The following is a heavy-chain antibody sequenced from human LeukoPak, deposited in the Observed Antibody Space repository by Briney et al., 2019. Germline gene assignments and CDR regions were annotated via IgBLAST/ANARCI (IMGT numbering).Heavy chain of an antibody. D-gene: IGHD3-22*01. V-gene: IGHV3-21*01. CDR1: GFTFSSYS. CDR2: ISSSSSYI. J-gene: IGHJ4*02. Sequence: GGSLRLSCAASGFTFSSYSMNWVRQAPGKGLEWVSSISSSSSYIYYADSVKGRFTISRDNAKNSLYLQMNSLRAEDTAVYYCARDITTIVPHPIDYWGQGTLVTVSS. CDR3: ARDITTIVPHPIDY.